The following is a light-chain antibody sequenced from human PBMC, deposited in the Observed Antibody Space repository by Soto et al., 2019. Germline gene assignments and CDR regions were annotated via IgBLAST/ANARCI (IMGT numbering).Light chain of an antibody. J-gene: IGKJ3*01. CDR3: QQYNSYPPT. CDR1: QSISSW. V-gene: IGKV1-5*03. CDR2: KGS. Sequence: DIQMTQSPSTLSASIGDRVTITCRGSQSISSWLAWYQQKPGKGPNLLIYKGSTLQGGVPSRFSGSGSGTEFSLTISSLQPDDLATYYCQQYNSYPPTFGPGTKVDIK.